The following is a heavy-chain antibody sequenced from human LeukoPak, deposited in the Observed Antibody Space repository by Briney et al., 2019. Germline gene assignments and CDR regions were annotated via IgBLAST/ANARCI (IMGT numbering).Heavy chain of an antibody. V-gene: IGHV1-3*01. CDR2: INAGNGNT. J-gene: IGHJ5*02. CDR1: GYTFTSYA. CDR3: ARCPGALRNWFDP. D-gene: IGHD3-3*01. Sequence: ASVKVSCKASGYTFTSYAMHWVRQAPGQRLEWMGWINAGNGNTKYSQKFQGRVTITRDTSASTAYMELSSLRSEDTAVYYCARCPGALRNWFDPWGQGTLVTVS.